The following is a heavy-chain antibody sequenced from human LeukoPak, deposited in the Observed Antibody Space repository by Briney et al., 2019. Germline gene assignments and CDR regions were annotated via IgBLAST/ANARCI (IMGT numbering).Heavy chain of an antibody. CDR2: INHSGST. Sequence: SETLSLTCAVYGVSFSGYYWNWIRQPPGKGLEWIGEINHSGSTNYNPSLKSRVTISVDTSKNQFSLKLNSVTAADTAVYYCARGNGSGSSSDAFDIWGQGTMVTVSS. J-gene: IGHJ3*02. V-gene: IGHV4-34*01. CDR3: ARGNGSGSSSDAFDI. D-gene: IGHD3-10*01. CDR1: GVSFSGYY.